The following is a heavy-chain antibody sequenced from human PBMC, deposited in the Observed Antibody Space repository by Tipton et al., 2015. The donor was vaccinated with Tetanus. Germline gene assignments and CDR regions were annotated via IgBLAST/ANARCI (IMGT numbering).Heavy chain of an antibody. CDR3: ARALTNWNLWSPFDP. CDR2: ISSSSSYT. V-gene: IGHV3-11*06. J-gene: IGHJ5*02. Sequence: SGFTFSGYYMSWIRQAPGKGLEWVSYISSSSSYTNYADSVKGRFTISRDNAKNSLYLQMNSLRAEDTAVYYCARALTNWNLWSPFDPWGQGTLVTVSS. D-gene: IGHD1-1*01. CDR1: GFTFSGYY.